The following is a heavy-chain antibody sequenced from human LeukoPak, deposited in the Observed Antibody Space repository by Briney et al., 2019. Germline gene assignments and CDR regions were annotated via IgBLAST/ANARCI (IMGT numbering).Heavy chain of an antibody. CDR3: ARLAPWDSSGYQDDY. CDR2: IYYSGST. CDR1: GGSFSGYY. Sequence: SETLSLTCAVYGGSFSGYYWSWIRQHPGKGLGWIGYIYYSGSTYYNPSLKSRVTISIDTSKNQFSLKLSSVTAADTAVYYCARLAPWDSSGYQDDYWGQGTLVTVSS. J-gene: IGHJ4*02. V-gene: IGHV4-31*11. D-gene: IGHD3-22*01.